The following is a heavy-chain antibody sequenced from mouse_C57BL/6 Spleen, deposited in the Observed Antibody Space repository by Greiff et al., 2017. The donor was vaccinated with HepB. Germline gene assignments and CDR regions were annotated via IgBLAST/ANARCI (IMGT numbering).Heavy chain of an antibody. CDR3: ARGGWFAY. Sequence: VQLQQSGAELARPGASVKLSCKASGYTFTSYGISWVKQRTGQGLEWIGEIYTRSGNTYYNEKYEGKATLTADKSSSTAYMELRSLTSEDAAVYFGARGGWFAYWGQGTLVTVSA. V-gene: IGHV1-81*01. J-gene: IGHJ3*01. CDR1: GYTFTSYG. CDR2: IYTRSGNT.